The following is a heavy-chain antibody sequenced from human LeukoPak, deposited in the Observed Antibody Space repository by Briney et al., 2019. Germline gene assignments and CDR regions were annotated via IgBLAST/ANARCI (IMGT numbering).Heavy chain of an antibody. D-gene: IGHD6-13*01. CDR2: IKYDGSEE. V-gene: IGHV3-7*01. J-gene: IGHJ4*02. CDR3: TREAAAGIDY. CDR1: GFTFSTYW. Sequence: GGSLRLSCAASGFTFSTYWMAWVRQAPGKGLEWVANIKYDGSEEYYVDSVKGRFTISRDNAKNSLYLQMNSLRAEDTAVYFCTREAAAGIDYWGQGTLVTVSS.